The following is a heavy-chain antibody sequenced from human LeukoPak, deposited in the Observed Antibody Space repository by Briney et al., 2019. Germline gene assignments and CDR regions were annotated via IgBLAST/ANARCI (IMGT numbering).Heavy chain of an antibody. CDR2: ISSSSSYI. J-gene: IGHJ4*02. V-gene: IGHV3-21*01. CDR1: GFTFSSYS. D-gene: IGHD2-15*01. Sequence: GGSLRLSCAASGFTFSSYSMNWVRQAPGKGLEWVSSISSSSSYIYYADSVKGRFTISRDNAKNSLYLQMNSLRAEDTAVYYCASRNGEYRCSGGSCPFDYWGQGTLVTVSS. CDR3: ASRNGEYRCSGGSCPFDY.